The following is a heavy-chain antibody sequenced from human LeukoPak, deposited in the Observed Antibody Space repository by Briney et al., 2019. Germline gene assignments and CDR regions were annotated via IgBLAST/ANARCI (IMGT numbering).Heavy chain of an antibody. Sequence: GASVKVSCKASGYTFTGYYMHWVRQAPGQGLEWMGWFNPNSGGTNYAQKFQGRVTMTRDTSISTAYMELSRLRSDDTAVYYCARGGEANYYDTSGYYLYYYWGQGTLVTVSS. CDR3: ARGGEANYYDTSGYYLYYY. V-gene: IGHV1-2*02. J-gene: IGHJ4*02. CDR2: FNPNSGGT. CDR1: GYTFTGYY. D-gene: IGHD3-22*01.